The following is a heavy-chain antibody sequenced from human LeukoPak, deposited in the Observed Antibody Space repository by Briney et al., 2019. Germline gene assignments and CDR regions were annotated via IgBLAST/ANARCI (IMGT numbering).Heavy chain of an antibody. V-gene: IGHV1-2*02. CDR3: ARYRLQLRGWFDP. J-gene: IGHJ5*02. D-gene: IGHD5-24*01. CDR1: GYTFTGYY. CDR2: INPNSGGT. Sequence: GASVKVSCKASGYTFTGYYMHWVRQAPGQGLEWMGWINPNSGGTNYAQKFQGRVTMTRDTSISTAYMELSRLRSDDTAVYYCARYRLQLRGWFDPWGQGTLVTVSS.